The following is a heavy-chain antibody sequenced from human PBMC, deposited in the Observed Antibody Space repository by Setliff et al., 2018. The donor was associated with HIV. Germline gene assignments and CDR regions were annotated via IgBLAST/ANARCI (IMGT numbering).Heavy chain of an antibody. J-gene: IGHJ4*02. Sequence: ASVKVSCKASGYTFTDYGISWVRQAPGQGLEWMGWISGYKGNTNYAQKLQGRVTMTTDTSTSTAYMELSSLRSEDTAVYYCARSSGYSSSWYYFDYWGQGTLVTVSS. CDR2: ISGYKGNT. CDR3: ARSSGYSSSWYYFDY. D-gene: IGHD6-13*01. V-gene: IGHV1-18*01. CDR1: GYTFTDYG.